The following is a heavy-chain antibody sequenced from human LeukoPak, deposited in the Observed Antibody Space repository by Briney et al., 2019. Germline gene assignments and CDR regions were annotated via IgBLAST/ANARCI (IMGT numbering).Heavy chain of an antibody. CDR1: GFTFSNAW. Sequence: PGGSLRLSCAASGFTFSNAWMSWVRQAPGKGLEWVGRIKSKTDGGTTDYAAPVKGRFTISRDDSKNTLYLQMNSLKTEDKAVYYCTPAPWGWLHGSYYFDYGGQETLVTAPS. V-gene: IGHV3-15*01. J-gene: IGHJ4*02. CDR3: TPAPWGWLHGSYYFDY. D-gene: IGHD5-12*01. CDR2: IKSKTDGGTT.